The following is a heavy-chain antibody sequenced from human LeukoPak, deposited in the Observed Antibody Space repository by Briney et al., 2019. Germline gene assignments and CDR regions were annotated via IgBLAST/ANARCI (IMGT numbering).Heavy chain of an antibody. D-gene: IGHD6-19*01. CDR2: IYTSGGT. J-gene: IGHJ4*02. CDR3: ARAAEYSSGWYLFDY. Sequence: PSETPSLTCTVSGGSISNYYWTWIRQPAGKGLEWIGRIYTSGGTNYNPSLKTRVTMSVDTSKNQVSLKLSSVTAADTAMYYCARAAEYSSGWYLFDYWGQGILVTVSA. V-gene: IGHV4-4*07. CDR1: GGSISNYY.